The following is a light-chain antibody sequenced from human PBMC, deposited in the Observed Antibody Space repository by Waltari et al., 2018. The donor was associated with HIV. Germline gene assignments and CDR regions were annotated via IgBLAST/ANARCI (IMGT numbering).Light chain of an antibody. CDR1: QSVTSNY. Sequence: EIVLTQSPGTLSLSPGERATLSCRASQSVTSNYLAWYQQKAGQAPRLFIYGASSRATGIPDRFSGSGSETDFTLTISRLEPEDFAVYYCQQYGSSPITFGQGTRLEIK. J-gene: IGKJ5*01. V-gene: IGKV3-20*01. CDR2: GAS. CDR3: QQYGSSPIT.